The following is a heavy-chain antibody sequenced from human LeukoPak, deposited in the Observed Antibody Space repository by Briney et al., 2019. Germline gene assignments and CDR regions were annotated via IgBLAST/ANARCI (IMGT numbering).Heavy chain of an antibody. D-gene: IGHD4-11*01. CDR2: IYTGGST. CDR1: GGFISSGYYY. V-gene: IGHV4-61*02. CDR3: ARTSTLTTALDI. Sequence: SETLSLTCSVSGGFISSGYYYWSWLRQPAGKGLEWIGRIYTGGSTNYNPSLKSRVTISMDTSKNQFSLKLTSVTAADTAVYYCARTSTLTTALDIWGQGTLVTVSS. J-gene: IGHJ4*02.